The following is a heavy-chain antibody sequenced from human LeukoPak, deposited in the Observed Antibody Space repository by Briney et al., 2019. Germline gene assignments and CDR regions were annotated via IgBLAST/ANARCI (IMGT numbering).Heavy chain of an antibody. V-gene: IGHV1-2*02. J-gene: IGHJ5*02. Sequence: ASVKVSCKASGYTFTGYYMHWVRQAPGQGLEWMGWINPNSGGTNYAQKFQGRVTMTRDTSISTAYMELSRLRSDDTAVYYCARFVVVRGVHWFDPWGQGPLVTVSS. CDR3: ARFVVVRGVHWFDP. D-gene: IGHD3-10*01. CDR2: INPNSGGT. CDR1: GYTFTGYY.